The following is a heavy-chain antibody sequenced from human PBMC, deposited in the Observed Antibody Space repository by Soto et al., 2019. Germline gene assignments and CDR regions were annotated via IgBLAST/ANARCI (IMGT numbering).Heavy chain of an antibody. D-gene: IGHD6-13*01. CDR2: INSDGSST. CDR3: ARAKYPYSSSHIFDY. CDR1: GFTFSSYW. Sequence: GGSLRLSCAASGFTFSSYWMHWVRQAPGKGLVWVSRINSDGSSTSYADSVKGRFTISRDNAKDTLYLQMNSLRAEDTAVYYCARAKYPYSSSHIFDYWGQGTLVTVSS. V-gene: IGHV3-74*01. J-gene: IGHJ4*02.